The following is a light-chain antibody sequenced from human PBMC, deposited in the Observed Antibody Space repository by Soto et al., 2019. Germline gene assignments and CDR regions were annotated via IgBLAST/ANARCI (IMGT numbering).Light chain of an antibody. J-gene: IGKJ4*01. V-gene: IGKV3-11*01. CDR3: QHRSNWPA. Sequence: EIVLTQSPATMSLSPGERATLSCRTSQSVSRNLAWYQQKPGQAPRLLIYDASQRATGIAARFSGSGSGTDFTLTISSPEPEDFALYYCQHRSNWPAFGGGTKVEIK. CDR1: QSVSRN. CDR2: DAS.